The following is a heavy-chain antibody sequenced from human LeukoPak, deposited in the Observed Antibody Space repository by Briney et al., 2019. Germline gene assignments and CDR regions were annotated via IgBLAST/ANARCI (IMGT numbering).Heavy chain of an antibody. Sequence: ASVKVSCKASGGTFSSYAISWVRQAPGQGLEWMGRTIPIFGIANYAQKFQGGVTITADKSTSTAYMELSSLRSEDTAVYYCARASRFNYGSGADAFDIWGQGTMVTVSS. V-gene: IGHV1-69*04. J-gene: IGHJ3*02. CDR1: GGTFSSYA. CDR3: ARASRFNYGSGADAFDI. D-gene: IGHD3-10*01. CDR2: TIPIFGIA.